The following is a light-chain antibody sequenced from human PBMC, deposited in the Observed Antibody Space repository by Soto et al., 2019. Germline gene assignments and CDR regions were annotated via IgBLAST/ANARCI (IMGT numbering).Light chain of an antibody. CDR3: SSFTSSTTYV. CDR1: NSDVCNYNY. Sequence: QSALTQSASVSGSPGQSITISCTGTNSDVCNYNYFSWYQQHPGEVPKLIIFNVNNRPSGVSYRFSGSKSGNTASLTISGLQAEDEADYYCSSFTSSTTYVFGTGTKVTVL. CDR2: NVN. J-gene: IGLJ1*01. V-gene: IGLV2-14*01.